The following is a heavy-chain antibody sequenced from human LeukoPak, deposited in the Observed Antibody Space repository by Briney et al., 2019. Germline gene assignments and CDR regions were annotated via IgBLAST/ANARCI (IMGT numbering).Heavy chain of an antibody. CDR1: GSTFSSYS. CDR2: ISSSSSYI. Sequence: PGGSLRLSCAASGSTFSSYSMNWVRQAPGKGLEWVSSISSSSSYIYYADSVKGRFTISRDNAKNSLYLQMNSLRAEDTAVYYCARVRRQQLDDYYYYGMDVWGQGTTVTVSS. J-gene: IGHJ6*02. V-gene: IGHV3-21*01. CDR3: ARVRRQQLDDYYYYGMDV. D-gene: IGHD6-13*01.